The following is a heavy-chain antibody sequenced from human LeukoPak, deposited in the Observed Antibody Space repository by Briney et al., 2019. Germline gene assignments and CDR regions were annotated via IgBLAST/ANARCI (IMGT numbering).Heavy chain of an antibody. V-gene: IGHV5-51*01. Sequence: GESLKISCKGSGYSLTSYWIGWVRQMPGKGLEWMGIIYPGDSDTRYSPSFQGQVTISADKSISTAYLQWSSLKASDTAMYYCARGTPRIYYDSSGYSNWFDPWGQGTLVTVSS. D-gene: IGHD3-22*01. CDR1: GYSLTSYW. CDR3: ARGTPRIYYDSSGYSNWFDP. CDR2: IYPGDSDT. J-gene: IGHJ5*02.